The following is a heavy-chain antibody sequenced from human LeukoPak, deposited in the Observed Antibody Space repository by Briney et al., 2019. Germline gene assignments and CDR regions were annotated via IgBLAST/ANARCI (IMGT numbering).Heavy chain of an antibody. D-gene: IGHD3-10*01. CDR1: GFTFSSYA. V-gene: IGHV3-23*01. J-gene: IGHJ3*02. CDR3: AKVRGYYGSGSLYAFDI. Sequence: GGSLRLSCAASGFTFSSYAMSWVRQAPGKGLEWVSAISGSGGSTYYADSVKGRFTISRNNSKNTLYLQMNSLRAEDTAVYYCAKVRGYYGSGSLYAFDIWGQGTMVTVSS. CDR2: ISGSGGST.